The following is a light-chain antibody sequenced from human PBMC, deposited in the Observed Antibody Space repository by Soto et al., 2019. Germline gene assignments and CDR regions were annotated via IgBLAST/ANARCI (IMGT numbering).Light chain of an antibody. CDR1: QGISRW. J-gene: IGKJ5*01. Sequence: DIQMTQSPSSVSASVGDGVSITCRASQGISRWLTWYQQKPGKAPKLLIYAASSLQSGVPSRFSGSGSGTDFTLTISSLQPEDFATYYCQQANSLPITFGQGTRLEIK. CDR2: AAS. V-gene: IGKV1D-12*01. CDR3: QQANSLPIT.